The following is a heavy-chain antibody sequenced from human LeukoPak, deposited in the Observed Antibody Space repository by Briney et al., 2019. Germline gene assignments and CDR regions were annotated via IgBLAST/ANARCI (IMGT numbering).Heavy chain of an antibody. D-gene: IGHD3-10*01. Sequence: PSETLSLTCTVSGGSISSSSYYWSWIRQPPGKGLEWIGEINHSGSTNYNPSLKSRVTISVDTSKNQFSLKLSSVTAADTAVYYCARATVSYYYGSGSYYRYYFDYWGQGTLVTVSS. J-gene: IGHJ4*02. V-gene: IGHV4-39*07. CDR2: INHSGST. CDR1: GGSISSSSYY. CDR3: ARATVSYYYGSGSYYRYYFDY.